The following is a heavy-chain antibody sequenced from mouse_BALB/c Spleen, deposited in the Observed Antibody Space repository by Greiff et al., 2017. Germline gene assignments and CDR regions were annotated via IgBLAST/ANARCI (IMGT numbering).Heavy chain of an antibody. V-gene: IGHV3-6*02. CDR3: ARDDYYGNWYFDV. CDR2: ISYDGSN. J-gene: IGHJ1*01. CDR1: GYSITSGYY. D-gene: IGHD1-1*01. Sequence: EVQLQESGPGLVKPSQSLSLTCSVTGYSITSGYYWNWIRQFPGNKLEWMGYISYDGSNNYNPSLKNRISITRDTSKNQFFLKLNSVTTEDTATYYCARDDYYGNWYFDVWGAGTTVTVSS.